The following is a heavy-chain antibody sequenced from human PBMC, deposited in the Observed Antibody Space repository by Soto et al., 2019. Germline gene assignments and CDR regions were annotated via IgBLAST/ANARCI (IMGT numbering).Heavy chain of an antibody. CDR1: GFTFSSYA. CDR3: ARGAYYDSSGLKVY. D-gene: IGHD3-22*01. J-gene: IGHJ4*02. Sequence: GGSLRLSCAASGFTFSSYAMHWVRQAPGKGLEWVAVISYDGSNKYYADSVKGRFTISRDNSKNTLYLQMNSLRAEDTAVYYCARGAYYDSSGLKVYWGQGTLVTVSS. CDR2: ISYDGSNK. V-gene: IGHV3-30-3*01.